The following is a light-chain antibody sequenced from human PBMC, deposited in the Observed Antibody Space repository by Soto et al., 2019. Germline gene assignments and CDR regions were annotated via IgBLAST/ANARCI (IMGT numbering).Light chain of an antibody. J-gene: IGKJ1*01. Sequence: DIQMTQSPSSLSASVEDRVTITCRASQGISSYLAWYQQKPGKAPKLLIYAASTLQSGVPSRFSGSGSGTDFTLTISSLQPEDFATYYCQQLNSYPLTFGQGTKVDIK. V-gene: IGKV1-9*01. CDR1: QGISSY. CDR3: QQLNSYPLT. CDR2: AAS.